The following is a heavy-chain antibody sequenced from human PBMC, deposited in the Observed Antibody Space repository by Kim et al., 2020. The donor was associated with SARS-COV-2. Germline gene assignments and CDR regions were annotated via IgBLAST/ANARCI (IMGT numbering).Heavy chain of an antibody. V-gene: IGHV3-53*01. Sequence: GGSLRLSCAASGFTVSSNYMSWVRQAPGKGLEWVSVIYSSGSTYYTDSVKGRFTISRANSKNTLYLQMNSLRAEDTAVYYCARVLRYSSGWYGAFDIWGVGEMVTVSS. CDR2: IYSSGST. J-gene: IGHJ3*02. CDR3: ARVLRYSSGWYGAFDI. CDR1: GFTVSSNY. D-gene: IGHD6-19*01.